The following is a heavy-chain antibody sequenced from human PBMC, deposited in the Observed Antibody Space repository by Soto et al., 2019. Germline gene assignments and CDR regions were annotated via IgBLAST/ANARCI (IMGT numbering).Heavy chain of an antibody. V-gene: IGHV3-23*01. J-gene: IGHJ3*01. D-gene: IGHD1-20*01. CDR1: GFTRSTYS. Sequence: XGSLILSCACNGFTRSTYSMSLVLQAPGKGLEWVSTIAGVDIFYADSVQGRFTISIDNSKNLLFLQMNSLTADDTATYYCAKDNFKGNGIYDGFDVWGQGTTVTVSS. CDR3: AKDNFKGNGIYDGFDV. CDR2: IAGVDI.